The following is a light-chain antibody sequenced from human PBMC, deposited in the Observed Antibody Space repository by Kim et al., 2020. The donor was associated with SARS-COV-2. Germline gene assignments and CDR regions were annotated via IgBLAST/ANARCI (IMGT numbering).Light chain of an antibody. CDR3: NSRDSSGNPNWV. Sequence: SSELTQDPAVSVALGQTVRIACQGDSLRNYYASWYQQKPGQAPVLVIYGKNTRPSGIPDRFSGSSSGNTASLTITGAQAEDEADYYCNSRDSSGNPNWVFGGGTQLTVL. J-gene: IGLJ3*02. CDR2: GKN. CDR1: SLRNYY. V-gene: IGLV3-19*01.